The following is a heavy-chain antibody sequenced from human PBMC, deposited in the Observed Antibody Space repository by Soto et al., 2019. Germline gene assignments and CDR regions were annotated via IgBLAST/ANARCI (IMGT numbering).Heavy chain of an antibody. CDR3: ARGAIAASYWFDP. Sequence: ASVKVSCKASGYTFTSYAMHWVRQAPGQRLEWMGWINAGNGNTKYSQKFQGRVTITRDTSASTAYMELSSLRSEDTAVYYFARGAIAASYWFDPWGQGTLVTVSS. V-gene: IGHV1-3*01. CDR1: GYTFTSYA. J-gene: IGHJ5*02. CDR2: INAGNGNT. D-gene: IGHD6-6*01.